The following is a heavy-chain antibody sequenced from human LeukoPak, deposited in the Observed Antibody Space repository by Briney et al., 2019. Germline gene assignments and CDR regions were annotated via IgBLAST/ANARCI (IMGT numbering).Heavy chain of an antibody. D-gene: IGHD3-10*01. J-gene: IGHJ6*03. CDR1: GFTFSSYW. CDR2: IKQDGSEK. CDR3: ARDRIPHYYGSYMDV. V-gene: IGHV3-7*01. Sequence: PGGSLRLSCAASGFTFSSYWMSWVRQAPGKGLEWVANIKQDGSEKYYVDSVKGRFTISRDNAKNSLYLQMNSLRAEDTAVYYRARDRIPHYYGSYMDVWGKGTTVTISS.